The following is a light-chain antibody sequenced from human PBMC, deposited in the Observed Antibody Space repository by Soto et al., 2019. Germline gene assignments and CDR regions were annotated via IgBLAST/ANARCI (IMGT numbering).Light chain of an antibody. Sequence: QSALTQPPSASGSPGQSVTISCTGTSSDVGGYNYVSWYQQHPGKAPKLMIYEVSKRPSGVPDRFSGSKSGNTASLTVSGLQAEDVADYYCSSYAGSNNLVFGTGTKVTVL. CDR3: SSYAGSNNLV. J-gene: IGLJ1*01. CDR2: EVS. V-gene: IGLV2-8*01. CDR1: SSDVGGYNY.